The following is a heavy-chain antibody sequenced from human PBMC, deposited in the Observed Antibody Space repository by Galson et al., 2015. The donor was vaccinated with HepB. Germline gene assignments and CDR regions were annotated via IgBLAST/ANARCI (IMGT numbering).Heavy chain of an antibody. Sequence: ETLSLTCTVSGGSISNSNYYWGWIRQPPGKGLEWIGNIYYSGSTSYNPSPKSRVTMSVDTPKNQFSRKLSSVTAADTTVYYCARVLRYSFYMDVWGKGTPVTVSS. J-gene: IGHJ6*03. CDR1: GGSISNSNYY. V-gene: IGHV4-39*01. CDR3: ARVLRYSFYMDV. CDR2: IYYSGST. D-gene: IGHD2-15*01.